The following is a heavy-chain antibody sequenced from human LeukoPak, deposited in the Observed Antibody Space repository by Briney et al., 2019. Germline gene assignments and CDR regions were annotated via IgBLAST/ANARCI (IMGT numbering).Heavy chain of an antibody. CDR3: ARGSGYYLGHFDY. CDR2: IKQDGSEK. J-gene: IGHJ4*02. Sequence: GGSLRLSCAASGFTFSTYWMSWVRQAPEEGLELVANIKQDGSEKYYVDSVKGRFTISRDNAKNSLYLQMNSLRAEDTAVYYCARGSGYYLGHFDYWGQGTLVTVSS. CDR1: GFTFSTYW. V-gene: IGHV3-7*01. D-gene: IGHD3-22*01.